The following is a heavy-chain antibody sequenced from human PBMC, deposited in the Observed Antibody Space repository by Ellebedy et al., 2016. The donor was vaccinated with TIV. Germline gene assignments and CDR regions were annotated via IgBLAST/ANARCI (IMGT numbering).Heavy chain of an antibody. J-gene: IGHJ3*02. CDR2: INPNSGGT. CDR1: GYTFTDYY. V-gene: IGHV1-2*02. D-gene: IGHD3-10*01. CDR3: ARDRGVMGDAFDI. Sequence: ASVKVSCKASGYTFTDYYLHWVRQAPGQVLEWMGWINPNSGGTYSAQTFQGRVTLTRDTSISTAYMELSRLRSDDTAVYYCARDRGVMGDAFDIWGQGTMATVSS.